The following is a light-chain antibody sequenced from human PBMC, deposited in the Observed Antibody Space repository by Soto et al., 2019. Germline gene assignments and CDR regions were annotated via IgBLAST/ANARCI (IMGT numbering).Light chain of an antibody. J-gene: IGLJ2*01. Sequence: QSVLTQPPSASGTTGQRVTISCSGGNSHIGSKPVHWYRQLPGTAPKLLIYSNNQRPSGVPDRFSGSKSGTSASLAISGLQSEDEADYYCAVWDDSLNGRVFGGGTKLTVL. V-gene: IGLV1-44*01. CDR1: NSHIGSKP. CDR3: AVWDDSLNGRV. CDR2: SNN.